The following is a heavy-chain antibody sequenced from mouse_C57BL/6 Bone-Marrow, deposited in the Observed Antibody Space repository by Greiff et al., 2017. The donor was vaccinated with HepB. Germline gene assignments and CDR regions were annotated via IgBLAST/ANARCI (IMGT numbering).Heavy chain of an antibody. D-gene: IGHD2-3*01. V-gene: IGHV1-82*01. CDR1: GYAFSSSW. J-gene: IGHJ4*01. CDR2: IYPGDGDT. CDR3: AREGGYYGYYAMDY. Sequence: QVQLKESGPELVKPGASVKISCKASGYAFSSSWMNWVKQRPGKGLEWIGRIYPGDGDTNYNGKFKGKVTLTADKSSSTAYMQLSSLTSEDSAVYFCAREGGYYGYYAMDYWGRGTSVTVSS.